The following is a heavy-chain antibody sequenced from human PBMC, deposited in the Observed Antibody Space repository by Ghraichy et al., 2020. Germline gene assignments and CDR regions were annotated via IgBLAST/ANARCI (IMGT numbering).Heavy chain of an antibody. CDR3: ARSTITFGGVIVY. Sequence: GGSLSLSCAASGFTFSSYSMNWVRQAPGKGLEWVSYISSTSGVIYYADSVKGRFTISRDNAKDSLYLQMNSLRAEDTAVYYCARSTITFGGVIVYWGQGSLVTVSP. D-gene: IGHD3-16*02. CDR1: GFTFSSYS. V-gene: IGHV3-48*01. CDR2: ISSTSGVI. J-gene: IGHJ4*02.